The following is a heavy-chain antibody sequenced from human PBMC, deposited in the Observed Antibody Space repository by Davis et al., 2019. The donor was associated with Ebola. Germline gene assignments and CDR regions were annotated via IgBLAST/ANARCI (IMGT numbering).Heavy chain of an antibody. J-gene: IGHJ6*04. D-gene: IGHD5-18*01. CDR3: ARGWLRGGLDV. Sequence: PSETLSLTCAISGDSVSSGGWNWIRQSPSRGLEWLGRTYYSSKWYHDYAVSLKSRITINPDTSKNQVSLHLNSVTPEDTAVYYCARGWLRGGLDVWGEGAAVIVSS. V-gene: IGHV6-1*01. CDR1: GDSVSSGG. CDR2: TYYSSKWYH.